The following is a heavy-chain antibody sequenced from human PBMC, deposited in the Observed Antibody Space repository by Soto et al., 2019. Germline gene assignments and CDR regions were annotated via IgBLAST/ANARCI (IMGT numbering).Heavy chain of an antibody. J-gene: IGHJ4*02. CDR3: ARTTAVPNTLRSRYFFDY. D-gene: IGHD4-17*01. CDR2: VYYSGTT. CDR1: GGSVSDKTYY. V-gene: IGHV4-61*01. Sequence: SETLSLTCSVSGGSVSDKTYYWSWIRQPPGKRLEWIGYVYYSGTTNYNPSLKSRVTISVDLSKTRFSLRLSSVTTADTALYYCARTTAVPNTLRSRYFFDYWGQGTMVTVSS.